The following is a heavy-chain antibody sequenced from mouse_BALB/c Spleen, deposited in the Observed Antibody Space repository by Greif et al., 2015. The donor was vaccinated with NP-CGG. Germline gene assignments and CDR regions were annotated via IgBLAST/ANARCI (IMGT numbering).Heavy chain of an antibody. Sequence: EVMLVESGGGLVQPGGSRKLSCAASGFTFSSFGMHWVRQAPEKGLEWVAYISSGSSTIYYADTVKGRFTISRDNPKNTLFLQMTSLRSEDTAMYYCARGGLRVFDYWGQGTTLTVSS. V-gene: IGHV5-17*02. CDR3: ARGGLRVFDY. D-gene: IGHD2-4*01. J-gene: IGHJ2*01. CDR2: ISSGSSTI. CDR1: GFTFSSFG.